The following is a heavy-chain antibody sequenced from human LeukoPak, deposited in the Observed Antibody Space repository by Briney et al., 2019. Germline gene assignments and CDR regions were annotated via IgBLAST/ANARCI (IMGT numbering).Heavy chain of an antibody. CDR1: GFTFSDHY. CDR3: ARDLRIVSGSYLDY. D-gene: IGHD1-26*01. CDR2: SRSKTNRYTT. Sequence: GGSLRLSCAASGFTFSDHYLDWVRQAPGKGLEWVGRSRSKTNRYTTQYAASVKGRFTISRDDSKNSLYLQMNSLRAEDTAIYYCARDLRIVSGSYLDYWGQGTLVTVSS. J-gene: IGHJ4*02. V-gene: IGHV3-72*01.